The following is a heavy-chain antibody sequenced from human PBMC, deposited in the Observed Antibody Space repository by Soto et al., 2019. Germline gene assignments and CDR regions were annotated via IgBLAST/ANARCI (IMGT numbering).Heavy chain of an antibody. Sequence: EVQLLESGGGLVQPGGSLRLSCAASGFTFSSYAMRWVRQAPGKGLEWVSSISGSSDSTYYADSVKGRFTISRDNSKNTLYLQRNSLRAEDTAVYYCARRGSGTYYDYWGQGTLVTVSS. CDR3: ARRGSGTYYDY. D-gene: IGHD1-26*01. V-gene: IGHV3-23*01. CDR1: GFTFSSYA. J-gene: IGHJ4*02. CDR2: ISGSSDST.